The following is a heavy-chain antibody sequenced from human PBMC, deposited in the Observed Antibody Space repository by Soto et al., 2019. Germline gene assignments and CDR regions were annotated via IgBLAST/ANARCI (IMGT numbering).Heavy chain of an antibody. CDR1: GFTFSSYS. D-gene: IGHD3-10*01. J-gene: IGHJ4*02. CDR2: ISSSSSTI. CDR3: ARLWFGESPHFDY. V-gene: IGHV3-48*01. Sequence: EVQLVESGGGLVQPGGSLRLSCAASGFTFSSYSMNWVRQAPGKGLEWVSYISSSSSTIYYADSVKGRFTISRDNAKNSLYLQMNSLSAEDTAVYYCARLWFGESPHFDYWGQGTLVTVSS.